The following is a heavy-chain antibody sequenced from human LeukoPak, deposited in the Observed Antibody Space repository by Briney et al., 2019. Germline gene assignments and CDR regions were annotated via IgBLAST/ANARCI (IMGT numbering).Heavy chain of an antibody. CDR2: ISSSSSTI. V-gene: IGHV3-48*01. J-gene: IGHJ4*02. Sequence: GGSLRLSCAASGFTFSGYSMNWVRQAPGKGLEWVSYISSSSSTIYYADSVKGRFTISRDNAKNSLYLQMNSLRAEDTAVYYCASPGIAAAGGYWGQGTLVTVSP. CDR1: GFTFSGYS. CDR3: ASPGIAAAGGY. D-gene: IGHD6-13*01.